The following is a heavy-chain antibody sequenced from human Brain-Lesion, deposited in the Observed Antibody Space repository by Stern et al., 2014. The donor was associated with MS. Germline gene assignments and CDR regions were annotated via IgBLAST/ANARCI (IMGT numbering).Heavy chain of an antibody. V-gene: IGHV4-4*02. CDR1: GGSISSSNW. D-gene: IGHD6-13*01. CDR2: SDHSGRT. J-gene: IGHJ4*02. CDR3: ARFPASRPHVFDS. Sequence: VQLVESGPGLVKPSGTLSLTCAVSGGSISSSNWWSWVRQSPGKGLEWIGESDHSGRTIYNPSLKSRVTVSVDKSKNRFSPNLRSVPAADTAVYFCARFPASRPHVFDSWGQGTLVTVSS.